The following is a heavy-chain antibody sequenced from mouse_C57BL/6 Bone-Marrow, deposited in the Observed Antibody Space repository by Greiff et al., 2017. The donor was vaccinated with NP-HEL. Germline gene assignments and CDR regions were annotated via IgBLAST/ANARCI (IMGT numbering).Heavy chain of an antibody. J-gene: IGHJ4*01. Sequence: LMESGASVKLSCKASGYTFTSYWMHWVKQRPGQGLEWIGEIDPSDSYTNYNQKFKGKSTLTVDKSSSTAYMQLSSLTSEDSAVYYCARESNYVDYAMDYWGQGTSVTVSS. CDR1: GYTFTSYW. CDR3: ARESNYVDYAMDY. V-gene: IGHV1-69*01. CDR2: IDPSDSYT. D-gene: IGHD2-5*01.